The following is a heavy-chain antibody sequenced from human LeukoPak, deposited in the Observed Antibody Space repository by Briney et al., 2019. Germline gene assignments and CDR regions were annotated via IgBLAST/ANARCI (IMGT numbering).Heavy chain of an antibody. CDR2: ISNTGGNT. CDR3: AKEMGHSKPFDY. CDR1: GFTFTSYG. Sequence: GGSLRLSCAASGFTFTSYGMNRVRQAPGKGLEWVSAISNTGGNTYYASSVRGRFTISRDNSKNTLYLQTDSLRAEDTAVYYCAKEMGHSKPFDYWGQGTLVTVSS. V-gene: IGHV3-23*01. D-gene: IGHD5-18*01. J-gene: IGHJ4*02.